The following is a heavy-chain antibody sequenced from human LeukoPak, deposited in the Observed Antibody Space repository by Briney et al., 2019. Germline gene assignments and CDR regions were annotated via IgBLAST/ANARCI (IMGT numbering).Heavy chain of an antibody. CDR2: ISSSSSTI. Sequence: GGSLRLSCAASGFTFSSYSMNWVRQAPGKGLEWVSYISSSSSTIYYADSVKGRFTISRDNAKNSLYLQMNSLRAEDTAVYYCARDFQYYYDSSGYYLGGMDVWGQGTTVTVSS. V-gene: IGHV3-48*04. D-gene: IGHD3-22*01. CDR1: GFTFSSYS. CDR3: ARDFQYYYDSSGYYLGGMDV. J-gene: IGHJ6*02.